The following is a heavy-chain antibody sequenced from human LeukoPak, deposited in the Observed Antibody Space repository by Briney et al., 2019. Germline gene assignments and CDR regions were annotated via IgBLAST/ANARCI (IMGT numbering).Heavy chain of an antibody. J-gene: IGHJ3*02. CDR2: IYYSGST. CDR3: ARSAGQPYAFDI. D-gene: IGHD5-18*01. Sequence: SETLSLTCTVSGGSISSSSYYWGWIRPPPGKGLDWIGSIYYSGSTYYNPSLKSRVTISVDTSKNQFSLKLSSVTAADTAVYYCARSAGQPYAFDIWGQGTMVTVSS. CDR1: GGSISSSSYY. V-gene: IGHV4-39*07.